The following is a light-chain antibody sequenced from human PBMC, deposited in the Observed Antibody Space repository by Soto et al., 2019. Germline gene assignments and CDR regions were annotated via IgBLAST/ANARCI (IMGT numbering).Light chain of an antibody. V-gene: IGKV3-20*01. CDR2: RIF. J-gene: IGKJ1*01. Sequence: EIVLTHSPGTLSLSPGERATLSCRASLTVSDNYLAWYQQKAGQAPRLVLLRIFTRAIGVPARFSGSGSETEFTLTISRLEPEDFAVYYCQQYESSPRTFGQGTKVDIK. CDR3: QQYESSPRT. CDR1: LTVSDNY.